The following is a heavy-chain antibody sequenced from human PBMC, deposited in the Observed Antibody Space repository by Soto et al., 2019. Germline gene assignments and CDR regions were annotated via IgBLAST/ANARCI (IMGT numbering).Heavy chain of an antibody. J-gene: IGHJ3*02. CDR1: GYPVTAYY. CDR3: ARGGGVGVAGSAAFDM. Sequence: QLHLVQSGAVVKKPGASVTVSCSASGYPVTAYYMHWVRQAPGRGLEWMGGINPATGAAKYTQTFQGRVTMPRDPSTSTVFMELGGLTSGDTAVFCCARGGGVGVAGSAAFDMWGQATLVTVSS. D-gene: IGHD3-3*01. V-gene: IGHV1-2*02. CDR2: INPATGAA.